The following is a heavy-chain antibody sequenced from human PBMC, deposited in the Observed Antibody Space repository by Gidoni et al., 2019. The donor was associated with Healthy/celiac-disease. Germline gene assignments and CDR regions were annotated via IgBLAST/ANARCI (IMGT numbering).Heavy chain of an antibody. D-gene: IGHD3-9*01. Sequence: QVQLVQSGAEVKKPGASVKVSCKASGHTFTSYDLNWVRQATGQGLELMGWMNPNSGNTGYAQKFQGRVTMTRNTSISTAYMELSSLRSEDTAVYYCARGNYVLRYFDWSYYYYGMDVWGQGTTVTVSS. V-gene: IGHV1-8*01. CDR2: MNPNSGNT. CDR1: GHTFTSYD. J-gene: IGHJ6*02. CDR3: ARGNYVLRYFDWSYYYYGMDV.